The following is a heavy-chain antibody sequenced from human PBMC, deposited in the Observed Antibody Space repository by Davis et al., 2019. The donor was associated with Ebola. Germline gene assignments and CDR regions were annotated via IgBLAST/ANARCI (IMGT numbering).Heavy chain of an antibody. CDR1: GFTFSSYA. Sequence: GESLKISCAASGFTFSSYAMHWVRQAPGKGLEWVAVISYDGSNKYYADSVKGRFTISRDNSKNTLYLQMNSLRAEDTAVYYCASPIAAAASWAFDIWGQGTMVTVSS. J-gene: IGHJ3*02. V-gene: IGHV3-30-3*01. D-gene: IGHD6-13*01. CDR3: ASPIAAAASWAFDI. CDR2: ISYDGSNK.